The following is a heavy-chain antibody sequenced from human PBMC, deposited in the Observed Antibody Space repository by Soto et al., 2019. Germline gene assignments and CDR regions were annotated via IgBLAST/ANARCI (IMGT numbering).Heavy chain of an antibody. D-gene: IGHD3-10*01. V-gene: IGHV3-30*18. CDR2: ISYAGSNK. J-gene: IGHJ4*02. Sequence: QVQLVESGGGVVQPGRSLRLSGAASGFTFSPYGMHWVPQPPGKGVEWVAFISYAGSNKDYADSLKGRFTISRDNTKNKLYIKMNSLRPEDTAVYYSEKDRITMVRVGVGYWGQGTLVTVSS. CDR3: EKDRITMVRVGVGY. CDR1: GFTFSPYG.